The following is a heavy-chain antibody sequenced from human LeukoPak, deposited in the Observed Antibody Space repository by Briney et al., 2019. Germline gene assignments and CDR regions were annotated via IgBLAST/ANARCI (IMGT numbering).Heavy chain of an antibody. CDR2: IAAYNLKT. D-gene: IGHD5-18*01. Sequence: ASVKVSCKASGYRLTRYGLSWVRQAPGQGLEWMGWIAAYNLKTNSAQNLQGRVTMTMDTSADTGYMELRSLRSDDTAVYYCARVLEPGYSYDSVFNLWGQGTLISVSS. CDR3: ARVLEPGYSYDSVFNL. J-gene: IGHJ5*02. V-gene: IGHV1-18*01. CDR1: GYRLTRYG.